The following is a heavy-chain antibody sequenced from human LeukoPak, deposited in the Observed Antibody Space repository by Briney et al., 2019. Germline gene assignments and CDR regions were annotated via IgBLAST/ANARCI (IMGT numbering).Heavy chain of an antibody. CDR2: ISWDGGST. V-gene: IGHV3-43D*03. CDR1: GFTFDDYA. D-gene: IGHD3-22*01. CDR3: AKNYFDSSGYYSAIDY. Sequence: GGSLRLSCAASGFTFDDYAMHWVRQVPGKDLEWVSLISWDGGSTYYADSVKGRFTISRDNSKNSLYLQMNSLRAEDTALYYCAKNYFDSSGYYSAIDYWGQGTLVTVSS. J-gene: IGHJ4*02.